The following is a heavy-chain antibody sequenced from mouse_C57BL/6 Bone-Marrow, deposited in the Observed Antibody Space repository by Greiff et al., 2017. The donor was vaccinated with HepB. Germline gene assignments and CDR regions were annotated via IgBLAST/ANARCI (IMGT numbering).Heavy chain of an antibody. CDR1: GYAFSSYW. J-gene: IGHJ3*01. CDR2: IYPGDGDT. CDR3: ARSRYTTVVAPFAY. D-gene: IGHD1-1*01. V-gene: IGHV1-80*01. Sequence: QVQLQQSGAELVKPGASVKISCKASGYAFSSYWMNWVKQRPGKGLEWIGQIYPGDGDTNYNGKFKGKATLTADKSSSTAYMQLSSLTSEDSAVYCCARSRYTTVVAPFAYWGQGTLVTVSA.